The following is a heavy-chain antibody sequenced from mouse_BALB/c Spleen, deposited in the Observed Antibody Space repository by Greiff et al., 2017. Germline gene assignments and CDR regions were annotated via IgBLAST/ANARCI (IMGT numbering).Heavy chain of an antibody. J-gene: IGHJ2*01. D-gene: IGHD2-4*01. V-gene: IGHV3-6*02. CDR3: ARGYDYGYYFDY. CDR2: ISYDGSN. Sequence: EVKLMESGPGLVKPSQSLSLTCSVTGYSITSGYYWNWIRQFPGNKLEWMGYISYDGSNNYNPSLKNRISITRDTSKNQFFLKLNSVTTEDTATYYCARGYDYGYYFDYWGQGTTLTVSS. CDR1: GYSITSGYY.